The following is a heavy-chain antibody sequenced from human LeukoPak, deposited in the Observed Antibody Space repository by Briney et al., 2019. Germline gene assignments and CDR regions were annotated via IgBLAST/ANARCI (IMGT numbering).Heavy chain of an antibody. Sequence: PSETLSLTCTVSGGSISSYYWSWIRQPPGKGLEWIGYIYYSGSTNYNPSLKSRVTISVDTSKNQFSLKLSSVTAADTAVYYCARLSDYYGSGSFDYCGQGTLVTVSS. CDR2: IYYSGST. CDR1: GGSISSYY. V-gene: IGHV4-59*01. CDR3: ARLSDYYGSGSFDY. J-gene: IGHJ4*02. D-gene: IGHD3-10*01.